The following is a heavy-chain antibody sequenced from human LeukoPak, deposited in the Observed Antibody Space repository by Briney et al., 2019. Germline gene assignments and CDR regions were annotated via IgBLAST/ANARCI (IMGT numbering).Heavy chain of an antibody. V-gene: IGHV3-23*01. CDR2: ISGSGGST. CDR3: AKDHDYYDTSGFPF. J-gene: IGHJ4*02. CDR1: GFTFSSYA. Sequence: GGSLRLSCAASGFTFSSYAMSWVRQAPGKGLEWVSAISGSGGSTYYADSVKGRFTISRDNAKNSLYLQMNSLRAEDTAVYYCAKDHDYYDTSGFPFWGQGTLVTVSS. D-gene: IGHD3-22*01.